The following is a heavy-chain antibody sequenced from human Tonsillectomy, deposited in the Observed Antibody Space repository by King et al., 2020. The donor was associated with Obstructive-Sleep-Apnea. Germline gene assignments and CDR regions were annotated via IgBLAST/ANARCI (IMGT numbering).Heavy chain of an antibody. V-gene: IGHV3-53*04. CDR3: ARDLDI. CDR1: GFTVSSHY. Sequence: VQLVESGGALVQPGGSLRLSCAASGFTVSSHYMSWVRQAPGKGLKWVSVIYAGGNTYYADSVKGRFTISRHSSKNTLYLQMNSLRAEDTAVYYCARDLDIRGQGTLVTVSS. D-gene: IGHD2-2*03. CDR2: IYAGGNT. J-gene: IGHJ4*02.